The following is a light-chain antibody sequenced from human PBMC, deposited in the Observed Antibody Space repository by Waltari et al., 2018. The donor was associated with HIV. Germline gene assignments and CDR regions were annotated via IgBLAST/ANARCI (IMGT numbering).Light chain of an antibody. V-gene: IGKV3-20*01. CDR2: GVS. CDR3: QQYGSSPPIT. Sequence: EIVLTQSPGTLSLSPGDGATLSCRASQSVSSSYLACYQQKPGRAPRRLIYGVSSRATGIPDRFSGSGSGTDFTLIISRLEPEDFAVYYCQQYGSSPPITFGQGTRLEIK. J-gene: IGKJ5*01. CDR1: QSVSSSY.